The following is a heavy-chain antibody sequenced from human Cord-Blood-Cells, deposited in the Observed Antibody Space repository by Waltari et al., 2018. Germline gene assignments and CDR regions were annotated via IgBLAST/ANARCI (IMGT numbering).Heavy chain of an antibody. V-gene: IGHV1-3*01. CDR2: INAGNGNT. J-gene: IGHJ6*02. Sequence: QVQLVQSGAEVKKPGASVKVSCKASGYTFTSYAMHWVRQAPGQRLEWMGWINAGNGNTKYSQKFQGRVTITRDTSASTAYMELSSLRSEDTAVYYCATYSGSYYYYGMDVWGQGTTVTVS. D-gene: IGHD1-26*01. CDR3: ATYSGSYYYYGMDV. CDR1: GYTFTSYA.